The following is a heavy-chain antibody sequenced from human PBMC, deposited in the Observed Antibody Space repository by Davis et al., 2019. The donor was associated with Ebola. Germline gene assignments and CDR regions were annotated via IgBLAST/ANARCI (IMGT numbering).Heavy chain of an antibody. CDR1: GFTFSSYA. CDR2: ISSSSSTI. V-gene: IGHV3-48*02. J-gene: IGHJ5*02. Sequence: GESLKISCAASGFTFSSYAMNWVRQAPGKGLEWVSYISSSSSTIYYADSVKGRFTISRDNAKNSLYLQMNSLRDEDTAVYYCARGALRWRNWFDPWGQGTLVTVSS. D-gene: IGHD4-23*01. CDR3: ARGALRWRNWFDP.